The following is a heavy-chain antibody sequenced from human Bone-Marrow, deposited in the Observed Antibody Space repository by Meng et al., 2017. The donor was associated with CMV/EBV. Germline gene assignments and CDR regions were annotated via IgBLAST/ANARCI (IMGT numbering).Heavy chain of an antibody. Sequence: ASVKVSCKASGYTFTGYYMHWVRQAPGQGLEWMRWINPNSGGTNYAQKFQGRVTITTDKSTSTAYMELSSLKSEDTSVYYCANEAGGGSQNGVAGFDYWGQGTLVTVSS. J-gene: IGHJ4*02. D-gene: IGHD6-19*01. CDR3: ANEAGGGSQNGVAGFDY. V-gene: IGHV1-2*02. CDR1: GYTFTGYY. CDR2: INPNSGGT.